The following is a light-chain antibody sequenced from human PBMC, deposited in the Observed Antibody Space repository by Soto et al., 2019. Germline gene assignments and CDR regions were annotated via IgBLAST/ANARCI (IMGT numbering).Light chain of an antibody. V-gene: IGKV3-20*01. CDR3: QQYGSSPRT. CDR1: QSISSSY. CDR2: AAS. Sequence: EIVLTQSPGTLSLSPGERATLSCRASQSISSSYLAWYQQRPGQAPRLLIYAASSRATGIPDRFRGGGSATDFTLTVSRLEPEDFAVYYCQQYGSSPRTFGQGTKLEIK. J-gene: IGKJ2*01.